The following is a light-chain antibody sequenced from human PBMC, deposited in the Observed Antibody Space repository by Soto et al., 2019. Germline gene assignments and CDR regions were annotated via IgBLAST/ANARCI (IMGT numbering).Light chain of an antibody. V-gene: IGLV2-23*01. J-gene: IGLJ2*01. CDR2: EGS. Sequence: QSALTQPASVSGSPGQSITISCTGTSSDVGSDNLVSWYQQHPGKAPKLMIYEGSKRPSGVSNRFSGSKSGNTASLTISGLQAEEEADYCCCSYAGSSTAIFGGGTKVTVL. CDR3: CSYAGSSTAI. CDR1: SSDVGSDNL.